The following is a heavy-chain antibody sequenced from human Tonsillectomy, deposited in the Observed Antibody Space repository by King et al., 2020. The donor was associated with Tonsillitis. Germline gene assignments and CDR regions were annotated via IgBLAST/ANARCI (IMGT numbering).Heavy chain of an antibody. CDR2: INPNSGGT. V-gene: IGHV1-2*02. CDR3: AHELAIVGAKKYYYYGMDV. D-gene: IGHD1-26*01. Sequence: VQLVESGAEVKKPGASVKVSCKASGYTFTGYYLHWVRQAPGQGLEWMGWINPNSGGTNYAQKFQGRVTMTRDTSISTAYMELSRQRSDDTAVYYCAHELAIVGAKKYYYYGMDVWGQGTTVTVSS. J-gene: IGHJ6*02. CDR1: GYTFTGYY.